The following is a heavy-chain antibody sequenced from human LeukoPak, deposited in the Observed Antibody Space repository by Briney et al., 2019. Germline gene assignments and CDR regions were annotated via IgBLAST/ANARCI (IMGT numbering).Heavy chain of an antibody. CDR3: AREWKQLVAKLFDY. CDR1: GGSFSGYY. D-gene: IGHD6-6*01. CDR2: INHSEST. J-gene: IGHJ4*02. V-gene: IGHV4-34*01. Sequence: SETLSLTCAVYGGSFSGYYWSWIRQPPGKGLEWIGEINHSESTNYNPSLKSRVTISGDTSKNQFSLKLTSVTAADTAVYYCAREWKQLVAKLFDYWGQGTLVTVSS.